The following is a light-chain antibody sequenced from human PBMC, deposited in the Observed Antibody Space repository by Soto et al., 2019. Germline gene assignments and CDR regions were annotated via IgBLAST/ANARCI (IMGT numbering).Light chain of an antibody. V-gene: IGKV3-11*01. CDR1: QSVSSY. CDR3: QQRGNWPLT. CDR2: DAS. J-gene: IGKJ4*01. Sequence: EIVLTQSPATLSLSPGERATLSCRASQSVSSYLGWYQQKPGQAPRLLIHDASNRASGIPARFSGSGSGTDFTLTISSLEPEDFAVYYCQQRGNWPLTFGGGTRVEIK.